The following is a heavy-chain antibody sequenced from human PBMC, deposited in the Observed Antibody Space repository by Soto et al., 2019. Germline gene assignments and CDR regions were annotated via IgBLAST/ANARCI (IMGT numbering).Heavy chain of an antibody. CDR3: ARDQGIWQLVDACDI. Sequence: QVQLVESGGGVVQPGRSLRLSCAASGFTLSSYAMHWVRQAPGKGLEWVAVISYDGSNKYYADSVKGRFTISRDNSKNTLYRQMNSLRADDTAVYYCARDQGIWQLVDACDIWGQGTMFTVYS. CDR2: ISYDGSNK. D-gene: IGHD6-6*01. J-gene: IGHJ3*02. V-gene: IGHV3-30-3*01. CDR1: GFTLSSYA.